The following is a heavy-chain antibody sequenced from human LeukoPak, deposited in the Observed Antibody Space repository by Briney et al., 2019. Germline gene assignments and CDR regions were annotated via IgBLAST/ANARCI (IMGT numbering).Heavy chain of an antibody. Sequence: PSETLSLTCTVSGGSISSYYWSWIWQPPGKGLEWIGYIYYSGSTNYNPSLKSRVTISVDTSKNQFSLKLSSVTAADTAVYYCARVHSSGWPHYYFDYWGQGTLVTVSS. V-gene: IGHV4-59*01. CDR1: GGSISSYY. CDR2: IYYSGST. D-gene: IGHD6-19*01. CDR3: ARVHSSGWPHYYFDY. J-gene: IGHJ4*02.